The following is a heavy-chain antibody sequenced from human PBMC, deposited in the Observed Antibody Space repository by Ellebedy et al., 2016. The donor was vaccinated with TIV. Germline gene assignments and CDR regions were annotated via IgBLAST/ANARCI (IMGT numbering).Heavy chain of an antibody. CDR1: GGSISGTYTSYY. V-gene: IGHV4-39*01. CDR3: ARRSIRRCSFGSGNPYCSGYFDH. Sequence: SETLSLXXNVSGGSISGTYTSYYWGWIRQPPGKGLEWIGSIYDSGRTHYNPSLKSRVTISVDTSKNQFSLKLSSVTAADTAVYYCARRSIRRCSFGSGNPYCSGYFDHWGQGVLVTVSS. J-gene: IGHJ4*02. D-gene: IGHD3-10*01. CDR2: IYDSGRT.